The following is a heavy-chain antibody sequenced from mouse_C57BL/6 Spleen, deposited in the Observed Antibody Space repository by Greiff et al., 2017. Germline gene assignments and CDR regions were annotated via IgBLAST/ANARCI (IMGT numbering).Heavy chain of an antibody. V-gene: IGHV5-16*01. D-gene: IGHD1-1*01. J-gene: IGHJ3*01. CDR2: INYDGSST. Sequence: EVKLVESEGGLVQPGSSMKLSCTASGFTFSDYYMAWVRQVPEKGLEWVANINYDGSSTYYLDSLKSRFIISRDNAKNILYLQMSSLNSEDTATYYCARVGYGSSYGFAYWGQGTLVTVSA. CDR3: ARVGYGSSYGFAY. CDR1: GFTFSDYY.